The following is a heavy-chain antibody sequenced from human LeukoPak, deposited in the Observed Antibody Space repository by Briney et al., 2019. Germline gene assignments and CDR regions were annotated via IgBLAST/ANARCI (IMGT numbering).Heavy chain of an antibody. CDR3: ARSHSMGY. Sequence: GGSLRLSCAASGFTFSSYGMPWVRQAPGKGLEWVAVISYDGSNKYYADSVKGRFTISRDNSKNTMYLQMNSLRAEDTAVYYCARSHSMGYWGQGTLVTVSS. J-gene: IGHJ4*02. CDR1: GFTFSSYG. V-gene: IGHV3-30*03. CDR2: ISYDGSNK. D-gene: IGHD2/OR15-2a*01.